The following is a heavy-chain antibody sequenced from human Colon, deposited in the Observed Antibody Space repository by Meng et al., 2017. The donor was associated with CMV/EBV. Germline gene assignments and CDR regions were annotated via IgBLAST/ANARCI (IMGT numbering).Heavy chain of an antibody. Sequence: GGSLRLSCAASGFTLSSYWMSWVRQTPGKGLEWVANIKQDGSETYYVDSVMGRFTASRDNAKNSLYLQMNSLTGEDTAVYYCAKDPGDSSWYYYYYGMDVWGQGTTVTVSS. J-gene: IGHJ6*02. CDR1: GFTLSSYW. D-gene: IGHD6-13*01. V-gene: IGHV3-7*01. CDR2: IKQDGSET. CDR3: AKDPGDSSWYYYYYGMDV.